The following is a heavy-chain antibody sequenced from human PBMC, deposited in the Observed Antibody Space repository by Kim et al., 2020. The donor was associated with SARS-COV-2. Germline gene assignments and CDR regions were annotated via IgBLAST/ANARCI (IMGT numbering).Heavy chain of an antibody. V-gene: IGHV4-4*07. CDR2: IYTSGST. J-gene: IGHJ6*02. Sequence: SETLSLTCTVSGGSTSSYYWSWIRQPAGKGLEWIGRIYTSGSTNYNPSLKSRVTMSVDTSKNQFSLKLSSVTAADTAVYYCARTLSPYYYGSGTLYGMDVWGQGTTVTVSS. CDR1: GGSTSSYY. D-gene: IGHD3-10*01. CDR3: ARTLSPYYYGSGTLYGMDV.